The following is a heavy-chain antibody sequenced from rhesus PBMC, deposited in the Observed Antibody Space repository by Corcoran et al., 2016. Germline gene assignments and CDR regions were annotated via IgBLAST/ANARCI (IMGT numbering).Heavy chain of an antibody. D-gene: IGHD4-23*01. CDR2: TSGSGGST. Sequence: QLQLQESVPGLVKPSETLSLTCAVSGCSVSRSTWCRWILQPPGKGLEWIGRTSGSGGSTSYNPYLKRRVNMSKDTSKNQFTMKLSSETAADTAVDYGARDGSTVPEYFEFWGQGALVTVSS. V-gene: IGHV4-57*02. CDR3: ARDGSTVPEYFEF. J-gene: IGHJ1*01. CDR1: GCSVSRSTW.